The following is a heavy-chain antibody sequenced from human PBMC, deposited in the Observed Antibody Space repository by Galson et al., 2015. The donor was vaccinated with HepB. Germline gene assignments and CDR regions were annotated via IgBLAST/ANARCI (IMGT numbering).Heavy chain of an antibody. J-gene: IGHJ6*02. Sequence: SLRLSCAASGFTVSSNHMSWVRQAPGKGLEWVSVIYSGGSTYYADSVKGRFTISRHNSKNTLYLQMNSLRAEDTAVYYCARDETRYYYGMDVWGQGTTVTVSS. CDR3: ARDETRYYYGMDV. CDR1: GFTVSSNH. V-gene: IGHV3-53*04. CDR2: IYSGGST.